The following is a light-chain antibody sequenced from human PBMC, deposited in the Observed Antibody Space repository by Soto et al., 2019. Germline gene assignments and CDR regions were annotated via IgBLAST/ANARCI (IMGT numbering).Light chain of an antibody. J-gene: IGKJ2*01. V-gene: IGKV3-20*01. CDR1: QRISNSY. CDR3: QQYARPPFA. Sequence: EIVLTQSPGTLSLSPGERATLSCRASQRISNSYLAWYQQKPGQAPRLLLYDASSRATGIPDRVSGSGSGTDFTLTISRLEPEDFAVYDCQQYARPPFAFGQGTKVEIK. CDR2: DAS.